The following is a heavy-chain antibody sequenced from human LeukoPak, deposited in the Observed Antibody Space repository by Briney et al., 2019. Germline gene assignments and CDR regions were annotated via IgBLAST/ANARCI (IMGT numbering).Heavy chain of an antibody. Sequence: GASVKVSCKASGGTFSSYAISWVRQAPGQGLEWMGRIIPILGIANYAQKFQGRVTITADKSTSTAYMELSSLRSVDTAVYYCARDVVEMATIPSTWGQGTLVTVSS. V-gene: IGHV1-69*04. CDR1: GGTFSSYA. CDR2: IIPILGIA. J-gene: IGHJ5*02. CDR3: ARDVVEMATIPST. D-gene: IGHD5-24*01.